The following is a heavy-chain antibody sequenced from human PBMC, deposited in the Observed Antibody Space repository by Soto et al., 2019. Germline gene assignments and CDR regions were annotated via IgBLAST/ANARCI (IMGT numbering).Heavy chain of an antibody. Sequence: EVQLVESGGGLVQPGGSLRLSCAASGLTVSSNYMSWVRQAPGKGLGWVSLIYSGGSTYYADSVRGRFTISRDNSKNTLYLQMNSLRAEDTAVYYCARDFYYYGSGTMGGYCDYWGQGTRVTVSS. CDR2: IYSGGST. D-gene: IGHD3-10*01. CDR3: ARDFYYYGSGTMGGYCDY. J-gene: IGHJ4*02. CDR1: GLTVSSNY. V-gene: IGHV3-66*01.